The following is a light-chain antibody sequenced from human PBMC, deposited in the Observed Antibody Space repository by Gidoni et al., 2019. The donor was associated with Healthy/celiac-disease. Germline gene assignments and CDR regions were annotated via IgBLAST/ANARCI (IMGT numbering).Light chain of an antibody. CDR1: SSDVVSYNL. CDR2: EGS. V-gene: IGLV2-23*01. J-gene: IGLJ3*02. Sequence: QSALTQPASVTGSPGQSITISCTGTSSDVVSYNLVSWYQQHPGKAPQLMIYEGSKRPSGVSKRFSGSKSGNTASLTISELQAEEEADYYCCSYAGSSTWVFGGGTKLTVL. CDR3: CSYAGSSTWV.